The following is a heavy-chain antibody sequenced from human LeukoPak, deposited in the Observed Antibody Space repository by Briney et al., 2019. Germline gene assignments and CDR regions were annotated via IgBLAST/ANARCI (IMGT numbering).Heavy chain of an antibody. Sequence: GASVKVSCKASGGTFSSYAISWVRQAPGQGLKWMGGIIPIFGTANYAQKFQGRVTITADESTSTAYMELSSLRSEDTAVYYCARSNYVGYCSGGSCYPVFWGQGTLVTVSS. D-gene: IGHD2-15*01. CDR2: IIPIFGTA. V-gene: IGHV1-69*13. J-gene: IGHJ4*02. CDR1: GGTFSSYA. CDR3: ARSNYVGYCSGGSCYPVF.